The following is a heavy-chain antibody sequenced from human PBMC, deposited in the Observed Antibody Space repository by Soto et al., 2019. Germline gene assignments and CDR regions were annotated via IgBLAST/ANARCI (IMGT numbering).Heavy chain of an antibody. J-gene: IGHJ4*02. V-gene: IGHV3-30*18. D-gene: IGHD6-6*01. CDR1: GFIFSNSG. Sequence: QVHLVESGGGVVQPGGSLRLSCAASGFIFSNSGMHWVRQAPGKGLEWVTYMSSGGSSKFYADSVKGRFTISRDNSKNTLYLQMDSLSAEDTAVYYCAKDTGSSSPSPHYWGQGTLVTVSS. CDR3: AKDTGSSSPSPHY. CDR2: MSSGGSSK.